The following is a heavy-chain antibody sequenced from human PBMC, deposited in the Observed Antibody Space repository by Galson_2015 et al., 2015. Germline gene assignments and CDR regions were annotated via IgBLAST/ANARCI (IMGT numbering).Heavy chain of an antibody. Sequence: SLRLSCAASGFTFSSYGMHWVRQAPGKGLEWVAVIWDDGSNKYYADSVKGRFTISRDNSKNTLYLQMNSLRAEDTAVYYCARADGITGTHFDYWGQGTLVTVSS. J-gene: IGHJ4*02. D-gene: IGHD1-20*01. CDR1: GFTFSSYG. CDR3: ARADGITGTHFDY. V-gene: IGHV3-33*01. CDR2: IWDDGSNK.